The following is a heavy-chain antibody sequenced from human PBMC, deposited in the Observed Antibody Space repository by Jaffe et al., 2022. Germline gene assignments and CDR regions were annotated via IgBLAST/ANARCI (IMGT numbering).Heavy chain of an antibody. Sequence: QITLKESGPTLVKPTQTLTLTCTFSGFSLSTSGVGVGWIRQPPGKALEWLALIYWNDDKRYSPSLKSRLTITKDTSKNQVVLTMTNMDPVDTATYYCAHRRGRYDFWSGYYRNRNHNWFDPWGQGTLVTVSS. CDR1: GFSLSTSGVG. V-gene: IGHV2-5*01. D-gene: IGHD3-3*01. CDR3: AHRRGRYDFWSGYYRNRNHNWFDP. J-gene: IGHJ5*02. CDR2: IYWNDDK.